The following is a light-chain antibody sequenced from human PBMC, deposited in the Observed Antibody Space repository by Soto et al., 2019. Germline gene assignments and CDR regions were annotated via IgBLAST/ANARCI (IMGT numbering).Light chain of an antibody. V-gene: IGKV1-5*03. CDR3: QQSNTYSPMYT. CDR1: QSISNW. CDR2: KAS. Sequence: IQMTQSPSTLSASVGDRVTITCRASQSISNWLAWYQQKPGKAPNLLIYKASSLESGVPSRFSGSGSGTEFTLTISSLQPDDFATYYCQQSNTYSPMYTFGQGTKLEIK. J-gene: IGKJ2*01.